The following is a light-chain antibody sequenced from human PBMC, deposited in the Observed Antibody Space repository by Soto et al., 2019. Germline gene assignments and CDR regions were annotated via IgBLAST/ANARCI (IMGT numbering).Light chain of an antibody. CDR3: KHYGPPRYT. CDR1: QSVSSNF. Sequence: EIVLTQSPGTLSLSPGERATLSCRASQSVSSNFLAWYQQKPGQPPRLLMYGASSRATSIPDRFSGSGSGTDFTLTISRLEPEDCAVYYCKHYGPPRYTFGQGTKLEIK. V-gene: IGKV3-20*01. CDR2: GAS. J-gene: IGKJ2*01.